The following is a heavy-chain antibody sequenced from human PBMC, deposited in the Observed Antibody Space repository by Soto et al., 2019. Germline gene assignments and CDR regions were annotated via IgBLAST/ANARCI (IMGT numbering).Heavy chain of an antibody. V-gene: IGHV4-59*12. Sequence: PSETLSLTCTVSGGSISSYYWSWIRQPPGKGLEWIGYIYYSGSTYYNPSLKSRVTISVDTSKNQFSLKLSSVTAADTAVYYCARMYYDFWSGYLSRCWFDPWGQGTLVTVSS. CDR2: IYYSGST. CDR3: ARMYYDFWSGYLSRCWFDP. D-gene: IGHD3-3*01. CDR1: GGSISSYY. J-gene: IGHJ5*02.